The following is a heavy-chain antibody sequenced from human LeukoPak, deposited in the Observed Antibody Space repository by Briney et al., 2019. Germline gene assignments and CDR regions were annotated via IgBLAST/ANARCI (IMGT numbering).Heavy chain of an antibody. CDR3: AKDTMVRGVTISHFDY. D-gene: IGHD3-10*01. CDR2: ISGSGGST. Sequence: GGSLRLSCAASGFTFSSYAMSRVRQAPGKGLEWVSAISGSGGSTYYADSVKGRFTISRDNSKNTLYLQMNSLRAEDTAVYYCAKDTMVRGVTISHFDYWGQGTLVTVSS. J-gene: IGHJ4*02. V-gene: IGHV3-23*01. CDR1: GFTFSSYA.